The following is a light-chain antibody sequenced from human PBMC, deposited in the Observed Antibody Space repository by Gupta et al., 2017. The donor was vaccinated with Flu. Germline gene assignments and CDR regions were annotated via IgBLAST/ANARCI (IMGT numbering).Light chain of an antibody. CDR2: KVS. Sequence: VTLGQPATIGSRSSQSLLYRDGSTYLIWFHQRPGQSPRRLIYKVSNRDSGVPDRFSGSGSGTDFTLKISRVEAEDVGVYYCMQGTNWPPTFGQGTKVEIK. V-gene: IGKV2-30*01. CDR3: MQGTNWPPT. CDR1: QSLLYRDGSTY. J-gene: IGKJ1*01.